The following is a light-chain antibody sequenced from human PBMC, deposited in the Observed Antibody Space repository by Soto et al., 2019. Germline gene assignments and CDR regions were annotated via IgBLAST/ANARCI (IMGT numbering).Light chain of an antibody. Sequence: ALQLTPSPATLPGSVGDRVTISCRASQGIGNALGWYQQKPGKPPKALIYGASNLQSGVPPRFSGSGSDTDFTLAISSLQPEDSATYYCLQDINYPWTFGQGTKVDIK. CDR2: GAS. V-gene: IGKV1-6*01. CDR3: LQDINYPWT. CDR1: QGIGNA. J-gene: IGKJ1*01.